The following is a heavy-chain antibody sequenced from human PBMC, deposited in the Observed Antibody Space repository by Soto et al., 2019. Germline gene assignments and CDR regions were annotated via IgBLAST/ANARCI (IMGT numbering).Heavy chain of an antibody. D-gene: IGHD2-2*02. CDR1: GGSISSGDYY. V-gene: IGHV4-30-4*01. Sequence: SETLSLTCTVSGGSISSGDYYWSWIRQPPGKGLEWIGYIYYSGSTYYNPSLKSRVTISVDTSKNQFSLKLSSVTAADTAVYYCARGWRYCSSTSCYSLYYYYGMDVWGQGTTVTVSS. CDR2: IYYSGST. CDR3: ARGWRYCSSTSCYSLYYYYGMDV. J-gene: IGHJ6*02.